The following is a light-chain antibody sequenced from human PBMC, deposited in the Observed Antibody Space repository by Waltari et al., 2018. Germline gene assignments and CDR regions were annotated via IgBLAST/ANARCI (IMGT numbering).Light chain of an antibody. CDR1: QSVSSY. CDR3: QQRSTGPRT. CDR2: DAA. V-gene: IGKV3-11*01. J-gene: IGKJ1*01. Sequence: EIVLTQSPDTLSLSPGERATLTCRASQSVSSYLAWYQQRPGQAPRLLCFDAAKGAAGIPARFSGSGSGTKFTLTISRLEAEDFAVYFCQQRSTGPRTFGQGTKVE.